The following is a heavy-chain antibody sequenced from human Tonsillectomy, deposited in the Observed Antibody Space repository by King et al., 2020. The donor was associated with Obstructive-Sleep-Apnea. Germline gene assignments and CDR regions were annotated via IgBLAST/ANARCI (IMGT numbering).Heavy chain of an antibody. D-gene: IGHD3-3*01. CDR3: ARWRYYYYGMDV. CDR1: GGSISSYY. J-gene: IGHJ6*02. V-gene: IGHV4-59*08. CDR2: IYYSGGT. Sequence: QLQESGPGLVKPSETLSLTCTVSGGSISSYYWGWIRQPPGKGLEWIGYIYYSGGTNYNPSLKSRVTITVDTSKNQFSLKLSAVTAADTAVYYCARWRYYYYGMDVWGQGTTVTVSS.